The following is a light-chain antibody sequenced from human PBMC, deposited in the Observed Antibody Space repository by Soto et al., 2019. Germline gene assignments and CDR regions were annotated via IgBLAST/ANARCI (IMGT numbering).Light chain of an antibody. J-gene: IGKJ1*01. V-gene: IGKV1-5*01. CDR2: HDS. CDR1: QTINNW. Sequence: DIQMTQSPSTLSASIGERVTITCRASQTINNWLAWYQQKPGTATTLLIYHDSNLETGVPSRFSGSAFGTEFTLTISSLQPDDFATYYCQHYNSYPWTFGQGTKVEIK. CDR3: QHYNSYPWT.